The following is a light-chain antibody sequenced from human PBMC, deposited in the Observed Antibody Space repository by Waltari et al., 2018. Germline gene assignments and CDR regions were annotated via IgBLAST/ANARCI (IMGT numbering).Light chain of an antibody. CDR3: QQYGRSWNT. Sequence: EIVLTQSPGTLSLSPGERATLSCRASQSVSSNYLAWYQQGPGQAPRLLIHGSSSRATGIPDRFSGSGSGTDFTLTISRLEPEDFAVYYCQQYGRSWNTFGQGTKLEIK. V-gene: IGKV3-20*01. J-gene: IGKJ2*01. CDR2: GSS. CDR1: QSVSSNY.